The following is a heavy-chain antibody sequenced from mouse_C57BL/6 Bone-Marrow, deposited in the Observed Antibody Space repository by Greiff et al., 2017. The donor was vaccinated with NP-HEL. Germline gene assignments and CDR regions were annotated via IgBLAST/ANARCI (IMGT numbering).Heavy chain of an antibody. CDR2: IYPGSGST. CDR1: GYTFTSYW. D-gene: IGHD1-1*01. CDR3: ARKAYYYGSSYAY. Sequence: VQLQQPGAELVKPGASVKMSCKASGYTFTSYWITWVKQRPGQGLEWIGDIYPGSGSTNYNEKLKSKATLTVDTSSSTAYMQLSSLTSEDSAVYYCARKAYYYGSSYAYWGQGTLVTVSA. V-gene: IGHV1-55*01. J-gene: IGHJ3*01.